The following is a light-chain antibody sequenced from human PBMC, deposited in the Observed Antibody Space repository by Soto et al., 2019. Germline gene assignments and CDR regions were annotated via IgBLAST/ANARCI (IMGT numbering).Light chain of an antibody. CDR1: QNIRSH. J-gene: IGKJ2*03. Sequence: DIQVTQSPSSLSASVGDRVTITCRVSQNIRSHLNWYQQKPGKAPKVLVFAASILQDGVPDTFSGSGSGTDFTLTISSLQPDDFATYYCQQTYTTPYSFGQGTKVEI. CDR3: QQTYTTPYS. CDR2: AAS. V-gene: IGKV1-39*01.